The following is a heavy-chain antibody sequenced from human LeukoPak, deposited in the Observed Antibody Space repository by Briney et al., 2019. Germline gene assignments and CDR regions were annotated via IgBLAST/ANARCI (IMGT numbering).Heavy chain of an antibody. CDR3: AKASGSYFGYFDY. J-gene: IGHJ4*02. D-gene: IGHD1-26*01. CDR1: GFTFSSYA. CDR2: ISGSGGTT. Sequence: GGSLRLSCAASGFTFSSYAMSWVRQAPGKGLECVSAISGSGGTTYYADSVEGRFTISRDISKSMLHLQMSSLRAEDTAVYYCAKASGSYFGYFDYWGQGALVTVSS. V-gene: IGHV3-23*01.